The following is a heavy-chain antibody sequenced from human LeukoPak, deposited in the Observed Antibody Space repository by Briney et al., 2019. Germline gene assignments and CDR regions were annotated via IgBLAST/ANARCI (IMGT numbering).Heavy chain of an antibody. J-gene: IGHJ6*02. Sequence: GGSLRLSCAASGFTFSSYGMHWVRQAPGKGLEWVAVIWYDGSNKYYADSVKGRFTISRDNSKNTLYLQMNSLRAEDTAVYYCARERDSSQPYYYYGMDVWAKGPRSPSP. D-gene: IGHD6-13*01. CDR2: IWYDGSNK. CDR1: GFTFSSYG. CDR3: ARERDSSQPYYYYGMDV. V-gene: IGHV3-33*01.